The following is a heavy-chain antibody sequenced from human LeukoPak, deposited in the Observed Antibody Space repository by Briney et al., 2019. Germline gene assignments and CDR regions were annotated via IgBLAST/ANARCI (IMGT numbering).Heavy chain of an antibody. D-gene: IGHD3-9*01. V-gene: IGHV4-39*07. CDR2: IDYRGNT. CDR3: ARGRERNRVLRYFDWLPDY. J-gene: IGHJ4*02. CDR1: GGSISGSAYF. Sequence: SETLSLTCAVSGGSISGSAYFWGWIRQPPGKGLEWIGSIDYRGNTYYNPSLKSRVAISVDTSKNQFSLKLSSVTAADTAVYYCARGRERNRVLRYFDWLPDYWGQGTLVTVSS.